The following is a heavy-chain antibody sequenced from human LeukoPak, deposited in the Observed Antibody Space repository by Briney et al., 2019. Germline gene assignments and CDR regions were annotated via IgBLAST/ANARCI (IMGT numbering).Heavy chain of an antibody. V-gene: IGHV4-59*01. D-gene: IGHD4-23*01. CDR2: IYYSGST. CDR3: AGGMTTVLTHWFDP. J-gene: IGHJ5*02. CDR1: GGSISSYY. Sequence: SETLSLTCTVSGGSISSYYWSWIRQPPGKGLEWIGFIYYSGSTNYNPSLKSRVTISVDTSKNEFSLKLSSVTAADTAVYYCAGGMTTVLTHWFDPWGQGTLVTVSS.